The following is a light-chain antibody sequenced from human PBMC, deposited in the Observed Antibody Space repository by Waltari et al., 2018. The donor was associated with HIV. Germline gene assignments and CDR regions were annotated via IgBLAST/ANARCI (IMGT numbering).Light chain of an antibody. CDR1: QGISRY. V-gene: IGKV1-39*01. CDR2: AAF. CDR3: QQSYNSPIT. Sequence: IEMTHSPSSTSVSVGDRVTITCRASQGISRYLNWYQQKPGKAPKLRIFAAFDLQSGFPSRFSGSGSGTDFTLTISSLQPEDFATYYCQQSYNSPITFGQGTRLDIK. J-gene: IGKJ5*01.